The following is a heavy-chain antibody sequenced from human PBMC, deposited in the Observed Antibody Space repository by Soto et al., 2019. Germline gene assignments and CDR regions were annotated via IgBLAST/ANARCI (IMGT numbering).Heavy chain of an antibody. CDR2: INGANGNT. CDR3: ARVWGSVQVLDY. D-gene: IGHD3-16*01. V-gene: IGHV1-3*01. J-gene: IGHJ4*02. CDR1: GYTFRTYA. Sequence: QVQLVQSGAEVKKPGASVKVSCKASGYTFRTYAMHWVRQAPGQRIEWMGWINGANGNTKYSQKLEGRVTITRDTSASTAYMERSNLRSDDTAVYYCARVWGSVQVLDYWGQGTLVTVSS.